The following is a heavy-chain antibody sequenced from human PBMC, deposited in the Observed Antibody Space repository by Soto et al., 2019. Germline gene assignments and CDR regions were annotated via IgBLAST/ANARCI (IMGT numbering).Heavy chain of an antibody. CDR3: TTECCSSTSSDDAFDI. CDR1: GFTFSNAW. D-gene: IGHD2-2*01. Sequence: EVQLVESGRGLVKPGGSLRLSCAASGFTFSNAWMSWVRQAPGKGLEWVGRIKSKTDGGTTDYAAPVKGRFTISRDDSKNTLYLQMNSLKTEDTAVYYCTTECCSSTSSDDAFDIWGQGTMVTVSS. V-gene: IGHV3-15*01. CDR2: IKSKTDGGTT. J-gene: IGHJ3*02.